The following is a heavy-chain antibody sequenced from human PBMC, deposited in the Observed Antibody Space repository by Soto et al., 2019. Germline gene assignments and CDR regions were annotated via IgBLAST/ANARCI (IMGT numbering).Heavy chain of an antibody. Sequence: PGGSLRLSCAASGFTFSNYALSWVRQAPGKGLEWVSTISDIGSSTYYADSVKGRFTISRDNSKNTLYLQMNSLKAEDTAVYYCAKDLYSSSWYGNFDYWGQGTLVTVSS. CDR1: GFTFSNYA. V-gene: IGHV3-23*01. J-gene: IGHJ4*02. CDR3: AKDLYSSSWYGNFDY. D-gene: IGHD6-13*01. CDR2: ISDIGSST.